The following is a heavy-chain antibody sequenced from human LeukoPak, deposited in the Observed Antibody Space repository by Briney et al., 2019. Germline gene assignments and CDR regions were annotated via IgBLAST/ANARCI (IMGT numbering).Heavy chain of an antibody. V-gene: IGHV3-15*07. CDR3: TTDLLQYYYDSSGYYRDY. D-gene: IGHD3-22*01. CDR2: IKSKTDGGTT. Sequence: GGSLRLSCAASGFTFSNAWMNWVRQAPGKGLEWVGRIKSKTDGGTTDYAAPVKGRFTISRDDSKNTLYLQMNSLKTEDTAVYYCTTDLLQYYYDSSGYYRDYWGQGTLVTVSS. J-gene: IGHJ4*02. CDR1: GFTFSNAW.